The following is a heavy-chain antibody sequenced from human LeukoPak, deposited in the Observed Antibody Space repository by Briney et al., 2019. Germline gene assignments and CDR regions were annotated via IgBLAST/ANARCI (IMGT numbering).Heavy chain of an antibody. CDR1: GGSISSGGYY. CDR2: IYYSGNT. Sequence: NPSQTLSLTCTVSGGSISSGGYYWSWIRQHPGKGLEWIGYIYYSGNTKYNPSLMSRVTISVDTSKNQFSLKLSSVTAADTAVYYCARLDYYHFDYWGQGTVVTVSS. V-gene: IGHV4-31*03. J-gene: IGHJ4*02. D-gene: IGHD3-22*01. CDR3: ARLDYYHFDY.